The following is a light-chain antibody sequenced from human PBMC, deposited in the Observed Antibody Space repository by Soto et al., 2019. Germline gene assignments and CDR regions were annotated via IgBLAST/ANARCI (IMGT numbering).Light chain of an antibody. J-gene: IGKJ1*01. CDR1: QSISSW. V-gene: IGKV1-5*01. CDR3: QQYNSYEWT. Sequence: DIQMTQSPSTLSASVGDRVTITCWASQSISSWLAWYQQKPGKAPKLLIYDASSLESGDPSRFSGSGSGTEFTLTISSLQPDDFATYYCQQYNSYEWTFGQGTKVEIK. CDR2: DAS.